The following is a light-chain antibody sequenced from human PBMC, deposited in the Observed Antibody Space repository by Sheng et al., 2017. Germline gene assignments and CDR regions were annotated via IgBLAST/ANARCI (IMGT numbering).Light chain of an antibody. CDR2: EGG. Sequence: QSALTQPASVSGSPGQSITISCAGTRSDFGSYNLVSWYQHHPGKAPKLMIYEGGKRPSGVSTRFSGSKSGNTASLTISGLQAEDEADYYCCSYVGSVYWLFGGGTKLTVL. J-gene: IGLJ2*01. V-gene: IGLV2-23*01. CDR3: CSYVGSVYWL. CDR1: RSDFGSYNL.